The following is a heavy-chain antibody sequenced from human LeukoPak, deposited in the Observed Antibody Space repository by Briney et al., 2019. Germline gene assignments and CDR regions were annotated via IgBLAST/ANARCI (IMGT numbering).Heavy chain of an antibody. Sequence: ASVKVSCKASGYTFTGYYTHWVRQAPGQGLEWMGWINPNSGGTNYAQKFQGRVTMTRDTSISTAYMELSRLRSDDTAVYYCARDYRIAAPYYYYYYMDVWGKGTTVTVSS. J-gene: IGHJ6*03. CDR2: INPNSGGT. D-gene: IGHD6-25*01. V-gene: IGHV1-2*02. CDR3: ARDYRIAAPYYYYYYMDV. CDR1: GYTFTGYY.